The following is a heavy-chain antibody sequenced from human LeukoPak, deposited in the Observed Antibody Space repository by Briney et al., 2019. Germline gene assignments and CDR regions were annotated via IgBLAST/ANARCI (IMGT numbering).Heavy chain of an antibody. V-gene: IGHV1-18*01. D-gene: IGHD6-19*01. CDR3: ARDLRSGIYSSGCYVGNSAGY. CDR1: GGTFSSYA. J-gene: IGHJ4*02. CDR2: ISAYNGNT. Sequence: ASVKVSCKASGGTFSSYAISWVRQAPGQGLEWMGWISAYNGNTNYAQKLQGRVTMTTDTSTSTAYMELRSLRSDDTDVYYCARDLRSGIYSSGCYVGNSAGYWGQGTLVTVSS.